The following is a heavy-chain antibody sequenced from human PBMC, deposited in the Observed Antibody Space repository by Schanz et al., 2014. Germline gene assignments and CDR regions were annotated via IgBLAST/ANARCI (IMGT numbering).Heavy chain of an antibody. CDR2: IPWNGAAI. D-gene: IGHD3-10*01. V-gene: IGHV3-9*01. CDR3: AKGSRSGSKVMDV. Sequence: EVQLLESGGGLVQPGGSLRLSCAASGFTLSNYAMSWVRQAPGKGLEWVSNIPWNGAAIGYAGSVRGRFTISRDSAKNSLYLQMNSLRPEDTALYYCAKGSRSGSKVMDVWGKGTTVTVSS. CDR1: GFTLSNYA. J-gene: IGHJ6*03.